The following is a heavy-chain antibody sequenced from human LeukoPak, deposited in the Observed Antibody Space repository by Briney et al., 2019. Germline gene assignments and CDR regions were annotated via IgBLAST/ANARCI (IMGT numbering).Heavy chain of an antibody. D-gene: IGHD3-10*01. CDR1: GFTFSNSI. CDR3: ARVGPAGNEYGSGSYYY. J-gene: IGHJ4*02. V-gene: IGHV3-21*01. CDR2: ISSSSSYI. Sequence: GGSLRLSCAGSGFTFSNSILSWVRQAPGKGLEWVSSISSSSSYIFYADSVKGRFTISRDNAKNALYLQMNSLRTEDTAVYYCARVGPAGNEYGSGSYYYWGQGSLVTVSS.